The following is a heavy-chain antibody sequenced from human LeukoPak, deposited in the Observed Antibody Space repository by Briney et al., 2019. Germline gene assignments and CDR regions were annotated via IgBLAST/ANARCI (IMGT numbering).Heavy chain of an antibody. D-gene: IGHD2-2*01. Sequence: ASVKVSCKASGYTFTSNGISWVRQAPGQGLEWMGCISAYNGNTNYAQKLQGRVTMTTDTSTSTGYMELRTLRSDATAVYYCARDDCSSTSCYTRWFDPWGQGTLVTVSS. CDR1: GYTFTSNG. J-gene: IGHJ5*02. CDR3: ARDDCSSTSCYTRWFDP. CDR2: ISAYNGNT. V-gene: IGHV1-18*01.